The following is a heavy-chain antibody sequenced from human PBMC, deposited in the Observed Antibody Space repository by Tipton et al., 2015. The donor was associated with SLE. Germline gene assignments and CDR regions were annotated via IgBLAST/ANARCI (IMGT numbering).Heavy chain of an antibody. CDR1: GYSISSGYY. Sequence: GLVKPSETLSLNCTVSGYSISSGYYWGWIRQAPGKGPEWIGNIYHSGSTNYNPSLKSRVTISVDTSKNQFSLKLSSVTAADTAVYYCARSFKGLQSPYYYYYYMDVLGKGTTDTVSS. D-gene: IGHD4-11*01. V-gene: IGHV4-38-2*02. CDR2: IYHSGST. CDR3: ARSFKGLQSPYYYYYYMDV. J-gene: IGHJ6*03.